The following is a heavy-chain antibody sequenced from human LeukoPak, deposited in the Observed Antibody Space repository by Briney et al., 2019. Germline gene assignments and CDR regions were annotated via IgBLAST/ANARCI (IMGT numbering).Heavy chain of an antibody. CDR1: GFTCRTYA. Sequence: GGSLRLSCAASGFTCRTYAMSWVRQAPGKVLEWVSAISGGGGSTYYADSVKGRFSISRDNSKNTLFLQMNSLRAEDTAVYYCAKDRYCGGGTCYWSYFDYWGQGTLVTVSS. CDR2: ISGGGGST. J-gene: IGHJ4*02. CDR3: AKDRYCGGGTCYWSYFDY. D-gene: IGHD2-15*01. V-gene: IGHV3-23*01.